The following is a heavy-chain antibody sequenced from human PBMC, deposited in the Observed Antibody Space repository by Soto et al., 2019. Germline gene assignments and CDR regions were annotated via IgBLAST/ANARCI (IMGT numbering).Heavy chain of an antibody. D-gene: IGHD5-12*01. V-gene: IGHV4-61*01. CDR3: ARSREGYNYGGPFTTPYYFYY. J-gene: IGHJ4*02. CDR1: GGSVSSGSYY. CDR2: IYYSGST. Sequence: QVQLQESGPGLVKPSETLSLTCTVSGGSVSSGSYYWSWIRQPPGKGLEWIGYIYYSGSTNYNPPLRSRVTLSLHTSKCQFSLKLRSVTAADTAVYYCARSREGYNYGGPFTTPYYFYYCCQGTLVTLSS.